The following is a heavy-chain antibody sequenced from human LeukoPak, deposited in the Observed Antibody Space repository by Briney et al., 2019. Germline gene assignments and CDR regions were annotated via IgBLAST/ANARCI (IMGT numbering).Heavy chain of an antibody. Sequence: KPGGSLRLSCAASGFTFSSYTMNWVRQAPGKGLEWVSSISITSDYIHYPDSMKGRFTISGDNAKNSLYLQMNSLRAEDTAVYYCARARSSGSHRVVNAFDVWGQGTMVTVSS. D-gene: IGHD1-26*01. CDR2: ISITSDYI. J-gene: IGHJ3*01. V-gene: IGHV3-21*01. CDR1: GFTFSSYT. CDR3: ARARSSGSHRVVNAFDV.